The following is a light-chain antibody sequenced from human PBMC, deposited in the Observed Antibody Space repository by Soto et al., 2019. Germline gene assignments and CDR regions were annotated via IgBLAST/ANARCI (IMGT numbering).Light chain of an antibody. V-gene: IGKV3-15*01. CDR2: DAS. CDR3: QQYNNWPRT. J-gene: IGKJ1*01. Sequence: EIVMTQSPATLSVSPGARATLSCRASQSVSSNLAWYQQKPGQAPRLLIYDASTRATGIPARFSGSGSGTDFTLTISSLQSEDFAVYYCQQYNNWPRTFGQGTKVEIK. CDR1: QSVSSN.